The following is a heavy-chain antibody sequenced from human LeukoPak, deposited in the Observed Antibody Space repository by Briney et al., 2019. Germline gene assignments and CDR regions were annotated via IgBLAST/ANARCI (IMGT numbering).Heavy chain of an antibody. CDR3: AREFDCGGDCYYFDY. CDR1: GGSISSYY. D-gene: IGHD2-21*02. J-gene: IGHJ4*02. Sequence: SETLSLTCTVSGGSISSYYWSWMRQPPGKGLEWIGYIYYSGSTNYNPSLKSRVTISVDTSKNQFSLKLSSVTAADTAVYYCAREFDCGGDCYYFDYWGQGTLVTVSS. CDR2: IYYSGST. V-gene: IGHV4-59*01.